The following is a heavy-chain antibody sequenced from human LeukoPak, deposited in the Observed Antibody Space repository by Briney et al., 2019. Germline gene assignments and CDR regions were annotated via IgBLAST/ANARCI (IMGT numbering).Heavy chain of an antibody. CDR1: GFTFSSYA. V-gene: IGHV3-30*19. CDR2: ISYDGSNK. J-gene: IGHJ5*02. CDR3: ARDRLSGWYVVGRPNWFDP. D-gene: IGHD6-19*01. Sequence: GGSLRLSCAASGFTFSSYAMHWVRQAPGKGLEWVAVISYDGSNKYYADSVKGRLTISRDNSKNTLYLQMNSLRAEDTAVYYCARDRLSGWYVVGRPNWFDPWGQGTLVTVSS.